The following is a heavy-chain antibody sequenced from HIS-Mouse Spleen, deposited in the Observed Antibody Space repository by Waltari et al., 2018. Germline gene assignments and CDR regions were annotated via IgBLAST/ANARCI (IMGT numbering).Heavy chain of an antibody. V-gene: IGHV3-7*01. D-gene: IGHD4-17*01. CDR2: KKQDGSEK. CDR1: GFTFSSYW. CDR3: ARRLAPDY. J-gene: IGHJ4*02. Sequence: EVQLVESGGGLVQPGGSLRLSCAASGFTFSSYWMSWVRQAPGEGVEGVAKKKQDGSEKYYVDSVKGRFTISRDNAKNSLYLQMNSLRAEDTAVYYCARRLAPDYWGQGTLVTVSS.